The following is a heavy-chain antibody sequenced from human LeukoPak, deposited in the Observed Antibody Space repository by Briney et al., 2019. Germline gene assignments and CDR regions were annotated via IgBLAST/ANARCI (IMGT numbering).Heavy chain of an antibody. D-gene: IGHD2-15*01. CDR3: ARDMEGYCSGGSCYMYF. CDR1: GFTFSSYG. Sequence: PGGSLRLSCAASGFTFSSYGMHWVRQAPGKGLDGVEVIWYDGSNKYYADSVKGRFTISRDNSKNTLYLQMNSLRAEDTAVYYCARDMEGYCSGGSCYMYFWGQGTLVTVSS. V-gene: IGHV3-33*01. CDR2: IWYDGSNK. J-gene: IGHJ4*02.